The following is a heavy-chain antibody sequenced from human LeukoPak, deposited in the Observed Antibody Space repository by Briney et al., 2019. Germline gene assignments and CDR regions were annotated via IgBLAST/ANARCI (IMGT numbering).Heavy chain of an antibody. J-gene: IGHJ3*02. CDR1: GXSLSGYY. Sequence: SETLSLTCAVYGXSLSGYYWSWIRQPPGKGLEWIGEISHSGNTNYNPSLKSRVTISVDTSKNQFSLRLSSVTAADTAVYYCARVASSSGWYQAGALDIWGQVTLVTVSS. CDR3: ARVASSSGWYQAGALDI. D-gene: IGHD6-19*01. CDR2: ISHSGNT. V-gene: IGHV4-34*01.